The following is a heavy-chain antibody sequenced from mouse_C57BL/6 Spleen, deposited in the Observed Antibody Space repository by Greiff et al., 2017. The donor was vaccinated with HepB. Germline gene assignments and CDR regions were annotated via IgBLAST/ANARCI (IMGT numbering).Heavy chain of an antibody. CDR3: ASSGGSYYFDY. D-gene: IGHD3-2*02. V-gene: IGHV1-20*01. Sequence: VQLQQSGPELVKPGASVKISCKASGYSFTGYFMNWVMQSHGKSLEWIGLINPYNGDTFYNQKFKGKATLTVDKSSSTAHMELRSLTSEDSAVYYCASSGGSYYFDYWGQGTTLTVSS. CDR1: GYSFTGYF. CDR2: INPYNGDT. J-gene: IGHJ2*01.